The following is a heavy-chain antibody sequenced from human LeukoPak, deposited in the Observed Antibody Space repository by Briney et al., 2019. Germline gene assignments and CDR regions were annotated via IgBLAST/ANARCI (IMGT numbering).Heavy chain of an antibody. Sequence: ASVKVSCKVSGYTLTELSMHWVRQAPGKGLEWMGGFDPEDGETIYARKFQGRVTMTEDTSTDTAYMELSSLRSEDTAVYYCATGSSRRVWGLLWEPLAGEYFQHWGQGTLVTVSS. CDR1: GYTLTELS. CDR2: FDPEDGET. CDR3: ATGSSRRVWGLLWEPLAGEYFQH. V-gene: IGHV1-24*01. J-gene: IGHJ1*01. D-gene: IGHD3-10*01.